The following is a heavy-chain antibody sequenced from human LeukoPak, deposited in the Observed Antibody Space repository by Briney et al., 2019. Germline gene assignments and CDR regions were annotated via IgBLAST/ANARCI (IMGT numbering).Heavy chain of an antibody. Sequence: GGSLRLSCAASGFTFNNAWMSWVRQAPGKGLEWVATIKDDGSDRYYVDSVKGRFTISRDNAKNSLYLQMNSLRVEDTAVYYCANLGYSDGGRGTLVSVSS. CDR3: ANLGYSD. J-gene: IGHJ4*02. CDR2: IKDDGSDR. D-gene: IGHD5-18*01. CDR1: GFTFNNAW. V-gene: IGHV3-7*01.